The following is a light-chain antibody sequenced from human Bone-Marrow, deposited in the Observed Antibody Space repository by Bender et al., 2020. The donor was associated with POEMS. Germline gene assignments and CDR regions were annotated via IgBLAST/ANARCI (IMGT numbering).Light chain of an antibody. J-gene: IGLJ2*01. CDR2: EVS. CDR1: SSDVGTYNY. V-gene: IGLV2-8*01. Sequence: QSALTQPASVSGSPGQSVTISCTGTSSDVGTYNYVSWYQQHPGKAPKLIIYEVSKRPSGVPDRLSASKSGNTASLTVSGLQAEDEADYYCSSYTGSDTVLFGGGTKLTVL. CDR3: SSYTGSDTVL.